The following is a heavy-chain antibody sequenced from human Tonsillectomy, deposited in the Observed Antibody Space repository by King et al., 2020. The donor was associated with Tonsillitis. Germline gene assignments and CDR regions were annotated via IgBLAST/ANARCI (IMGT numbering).Heavy chain of an antibody. D-gene: IGHD2-15*01. J-gene: IGHJ6*02. CDR1: GYTFTSYG. Sequence: QLVQSGAEVKKPGASVKVSCKASGYTFTSYGISWVRQAPGQGLEWMGWISAYNGNTNYAQKLQGRVTMTTDTSTSTAYMELRSLRSDDTAWYYCAREGCSGGSCYSDVSYYYGMDVWGQGTTVTVSS. CDR2: ISAYNGNT. CDR3: AREGCSGGSCYSDVSYYYGMDV. V-gene: IGHV1-18*01.